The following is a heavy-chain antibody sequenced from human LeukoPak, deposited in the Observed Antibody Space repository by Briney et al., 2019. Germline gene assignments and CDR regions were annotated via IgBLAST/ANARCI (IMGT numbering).Heavy chain of an antibody. CDR2: TSKKTNSYTT. J-gene: IGHJ4*02. D-gene: IGHD1-26*01. CDR1: GFTFSDHY. Sequence: GGSLRLSCAASGFTFSDHYMDWVRQAPGKGLEWVGRTSKKTNSYTTEYAASVKGRFTISRDDSKNSLYLQMNSLKAEDTAVYYCTRVVLVGTTYSYFDYWGQGTLVTVSS. V-gene: IGHV3-72*01. CDR3: TRVVLVGTTYSYFDY.